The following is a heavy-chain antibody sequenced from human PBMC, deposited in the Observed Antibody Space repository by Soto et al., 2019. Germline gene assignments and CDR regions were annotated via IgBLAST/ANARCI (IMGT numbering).Heavy chain of an antibody. Sequence: QVQLQESGPGLVKPSQTLSLTCTVSGGSISSGGYYWSWIRQHPGKGLEWIGYIYYSGSTYYNPSLKSRVTISVDTSKDQSSLKLSSVTAADTAVYYCARVPTVTGVYYFDYWGQGTLVTVSS. CDR1: GGSISSGGYY. J-gene: IGHJ4*02. CDR2: IYYSGST. D-gene: IGHD4-17*01. V-gene: IGHV4-31*03. CDR3: ARVPTVTGVYYFDY.